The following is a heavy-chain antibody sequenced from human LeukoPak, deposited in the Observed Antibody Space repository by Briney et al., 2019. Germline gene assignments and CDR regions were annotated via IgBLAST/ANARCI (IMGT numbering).Heavy chain of an antibody. CDR2: INPSSGAT. CDR1: GYTFTAYY. J-gene: IGHJ4*02. D-gene: IGHD5-24*01. CDR3: VRPRDGYTRPFDY. Sequence: GASVKVSCKASGYTFTAYYLHWVRQAPGQGLEWMGWINPSSGATKYVQKFQARVTMIRDTSIRTAYMELDSLRSDDTAVYYCVRPRDGYTRPFDYGSQGSLVTVSS. V-gene: IGHV1-2*02.